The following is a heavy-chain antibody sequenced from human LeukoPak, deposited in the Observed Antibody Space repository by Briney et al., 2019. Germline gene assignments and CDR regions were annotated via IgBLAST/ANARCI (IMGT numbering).Heavy chain of an antibody. CDR2: INHSGST. D-gene: IGHD4-23*01. Sequence: SETLSLTCAVYGGSFSGYYWSWIRQPPGKGLEWIGEINHSGSTNYNPSLKSRVTMSVDTSKNQFSLKLSSVTAADTAVYYCARENGGSKPYYYYYMDVWGKGTTVTISS. CDR1: GGSFSGYY. V-gene: IGHV4-34*01. CDR3: ARENGGSKPYYYYYMDV. J-gene: IGHJ6*03.